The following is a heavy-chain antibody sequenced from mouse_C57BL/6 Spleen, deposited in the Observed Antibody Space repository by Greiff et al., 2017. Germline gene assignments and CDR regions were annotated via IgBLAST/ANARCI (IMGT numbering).Heavy chain of an antibody. CDR2: INPSTGGT. J-gene: IGHJ2*01. V-gene: IGHV1-42*01. CDR1: GYSFTGYY. CDR3: ARGGREGYYFDY. Sequence: EVQLQQSGPELVKPGASVKISCKASGYSFTGYYMNWVKQSPEKSLEWIGEINPSTGGTTYNQKFKAKATLTVDKSSSTAYMQLKSLTSEDSAVYYCARGGREGYYFDYWGQGTTLTVSS.